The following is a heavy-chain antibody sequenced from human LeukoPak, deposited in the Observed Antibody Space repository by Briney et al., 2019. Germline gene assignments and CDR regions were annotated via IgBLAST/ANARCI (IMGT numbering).Heavy chain of an antibody. J-gene: IGHJ4*02. D-gene: IGHD4-17*01. CDR1: GFTFSSYS. CDR3: ARPNYGDYDY. V-gene: IGHV3-21*01. CDR2: ISSTGSYI. Sequence: GGSLRLSCAASGFTFSSYSMNWVHQAPGKGLEWVSSISSTGSYIYYADSVKGRFTISRDNAKNSLDLQMNSLRAEDTAVYYCARPNYGDYDYWGQGTLVTVSS.